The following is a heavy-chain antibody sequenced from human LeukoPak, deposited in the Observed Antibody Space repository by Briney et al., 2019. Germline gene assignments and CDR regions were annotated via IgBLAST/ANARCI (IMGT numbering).Heavy chain of an antibody. V-gene: IGHV4-59*01. Sequence: NSSETLSLTCTVSGGSISSYYWSWIRQPPGKGLEWIGYIYYSGSTNYNPSLKSRVTISVDTSKNQFPLKLSSVTAADTAVYYCARGSDIVVVPAANGFDYWGQGTLVTVSS. CDR1: GGSISSYY. D-gene: IGHD2-2*01. CDR2: IYYSGST. CDR3: ARGSDIVVVPAANGFDY. J-gene: IGHJ4*02.